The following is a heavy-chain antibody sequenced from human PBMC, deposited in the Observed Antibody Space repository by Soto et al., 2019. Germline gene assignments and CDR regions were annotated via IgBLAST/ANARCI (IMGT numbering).Heavy chain of an antibody. Sequence: ASVKVSCKASGYTFSSYGISCVRQAPGQVLEWMGWISSYNGNTNYAQNLQGRVTMTTDTSTSTAYMELRSLRSDDTAVYYCARVPKYYYDSSGYSTFDYWGQGTLVTVS. CDR1: GYTFSSYG. V-gene: IGHV1-18*01. CDR2: ISSYNGNT. D-gene: IGHD3-22*01. CDR3: ARVPKYYYDSSGYSTFDY. J-gene: IGHJ4*02.